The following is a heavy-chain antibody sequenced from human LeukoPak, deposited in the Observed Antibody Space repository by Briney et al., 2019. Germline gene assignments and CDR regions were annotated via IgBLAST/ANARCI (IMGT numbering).Heavy chain of an antibody. J-gene: IGHJ4*02. D-gene: IGHD5-12*01. CDR2: VSDTGRA. CDR3: SGGSDITPISGYYSFVY. V-gene: IGHV4-4*07. Sequence: PSETLSLTCTVSGGSITGYYWTWIRQPAGKGLEWIGRVSDTGRAYYNPSLERRATISFDTSNNRFFLKLTYVPAADTAVFYCSGGSDITPISGYYSFVYWGQGTLVSVSS. CDR1: GGSITGYY.